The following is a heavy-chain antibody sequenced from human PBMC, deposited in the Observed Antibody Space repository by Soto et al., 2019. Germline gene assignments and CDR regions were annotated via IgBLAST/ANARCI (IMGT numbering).Heavy chain of an antibody. V-gene: IGHV4-39*01. Sequence: SETLSLTCTVSGGSISSSSYYWGWIRQPPGKGLEWIGSIFYSGSTYYNPSLKSRVTISVDTSKNQFSLKLSSVTAADTAVYYCARLIGNSWLDSWGQGTLVTVS. J-gene: IGHJ5*01. CDR1: GGSISSSSYY. CDR3: ARLIGNSWLDS. D-gene: IGHD1-26*01. CDR2: IFYSGST.